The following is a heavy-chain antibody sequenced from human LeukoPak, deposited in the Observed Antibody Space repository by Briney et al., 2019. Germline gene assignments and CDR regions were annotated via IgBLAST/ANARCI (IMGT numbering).Heavy chain of an antibody. D-gene: IGHD2-21*01. Sequence: PSQTLSLTCTVSGDSISSDSYLWSWIRQPAGKGLEWIVRTYIGGDTNYNPSLKSRVTISLDTSKNQISLRLSSVTAADTAVYYCARDPRGVKAILGAFDIWGQGTTVTVSS. CDR2: TYIGGDT. CDR1: GDSISSDSYL. CDR3: ARDPRGVKAILGAFDI. J-gene: IGHJ3*02. V-gene: IGHV4-61*02.